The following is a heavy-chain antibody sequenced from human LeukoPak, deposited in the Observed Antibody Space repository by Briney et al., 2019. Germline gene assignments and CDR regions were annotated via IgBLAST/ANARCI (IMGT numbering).Heavy chain of an antibody. V-gene: IGHV4-59*01. CDR1: GGSISSYY. CDR2: IYYSGST. CDR3: ARDSLRGSYYHWFDP. Sequence: SETLSLTCTVSGGSISSYYWSWIRQPPGKGLEWIGYIYYSGSTNYNPSLKSRVTISVDTSKNQFSLKLSSVTAADTAVYYCARDSLRGSYYHWFDPWGQGTLVTVSS. J-gene: IGHJ5*02. D-gene: IGHD1-26*01.